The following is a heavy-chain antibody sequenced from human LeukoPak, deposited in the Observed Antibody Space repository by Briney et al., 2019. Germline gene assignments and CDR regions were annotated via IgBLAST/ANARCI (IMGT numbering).Heavy chain of an antibody. CDR2: ISSSSTI. J-gene: IGHJ4*02. Sequence: GGSLRLSCAASGFTFSSYSMNWVRQAPGKGLDWVSYISSSSTIYYADSVKGRFTVSRDDAKNSLYLQMNSLRAEDTAVYYCARVEMSTTDYWGQGTLVTVSS. V-gene: IGHV3-48*01. CDR3: ARVEMSTTDY. CDR1: GFTFSSYS. D-gene: IGHD5-24*01.